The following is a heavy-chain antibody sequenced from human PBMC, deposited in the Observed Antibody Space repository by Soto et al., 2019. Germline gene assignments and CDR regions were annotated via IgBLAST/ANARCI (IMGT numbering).Heavy chain of an antibody. J-gene: IGHJ6*02. CDR1: GGTFSSYA. Sequence: QVQLVQSGAEVKKPGSSVKVSCKASGGTFSSYAISWVRQAPGQGLEWMGGIIPIFGTANYAQKFQGRVTITADESTSTDYMELSSLRSEDTAVYYCARDPLVVVAATPNYYYGMDVWGQGTTVTVSS. D-gene: IGHD2-15*01. V-gene: IGHV1-69*01. CDR3: ARDPLVVVAATPNYYYGMDV. CDR2: IIPIFGTA.